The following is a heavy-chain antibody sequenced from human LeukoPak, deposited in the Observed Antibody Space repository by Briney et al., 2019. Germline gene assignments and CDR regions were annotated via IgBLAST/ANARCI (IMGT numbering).Heavy chain of an antibody. D-gene: IGHD3-16*01. J-gene: IGHJ5*02. V-gene: IGHV3-30-3*01. CDR3: AREELGSSLGFDP. CDR2: ISFDGSNK. Sequence: GGSLRLSCAASGFAFSSYTIHWVRQPPGKGLEWVAVISFDGSNKYYADSVKGRFTISRDNSKNTLYLQMNSLRAEDTAVYYCAREELGSSLGFDPWGQGTLVTVSS. CDR1: GFAFSSYT.